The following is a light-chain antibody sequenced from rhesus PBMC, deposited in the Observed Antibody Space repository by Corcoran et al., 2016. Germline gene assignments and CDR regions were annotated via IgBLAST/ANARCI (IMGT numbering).Light chain of an antibody. CDR1: QNVNSN. CDR2: GAS. J-gene: IGKJ1*01. Sequence: EIVMTQSPATLSLSPGERATLSCRASQNVNSNLAWYQQKPGQSPKLLIYGASSRATGIPHRFSGSGSGTEFTLTISSLEPEDVGVYHCQQYNDLLPTFGQGTKVEIK. V-gene: IGKV3-42*02. CDR3: QQYNDLLPT.